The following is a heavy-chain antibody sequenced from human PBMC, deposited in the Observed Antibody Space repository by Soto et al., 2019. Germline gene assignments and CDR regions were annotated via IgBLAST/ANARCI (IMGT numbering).Heavy chain of an antibody. CDR2: IDPSDSYT. D-gene: IGHD6-6*01. CDR3: ECPLRARHLYYYYGMDV. Sequence: KIPSNVAEYNFIDYCISWVSQMHRKGLEWMGRIDPSDSYTTYSPSFQGHVTISADKSISTAYLQWRSLKASDTDMYYCECPLRARHLYYYYGMDVWGQGTTVTVSS. J-gene: IGHJ6*02. V-gene: IGHV5-10-1*01. CDR1: EYNFIDYC.